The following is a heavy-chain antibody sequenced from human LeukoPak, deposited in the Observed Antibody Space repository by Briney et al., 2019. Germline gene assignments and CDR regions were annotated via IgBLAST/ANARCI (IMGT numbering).Heavy chain of an antibody. Sequence: PSETLSLTCAVYGGSFSNLYWSWLRQPPGKGLEWIGEINHRGSTTYNPSLKSRVTISIDTSKNQFSLKLSSVTAADTAVYYCARHENLQQLVLNWFDPWGQGTLVTVSS. CDR1: GGSFSNLY. CDR3: ARHENLQQLVLNWFDP. CDR2: INHRGST. J-gene: IGHJ5*02. D-gene: IGHD6-13*01. V-gene: IGHV4-34*01.